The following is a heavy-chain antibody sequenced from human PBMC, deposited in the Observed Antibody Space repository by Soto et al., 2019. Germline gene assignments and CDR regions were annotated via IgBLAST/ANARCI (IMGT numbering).Heavy chain of an antibody. D-gene: IGHD5-18*01. V-gene: IGHV4-31*03. J-gene: IGHJ4*02. CDR3: AGTEWIQLWFDY. Sequence: QVQLLESGPGLVKPSQTLSLICNVSGASISSGGYYWNWIRQRPGGGLEWLGFIYYRGISHYNPSLKSRATISVDTSKNQFSLKLISVTAADTAVYYCAGTEWIQLWFDYWGQGALVTVS. CDR2: IYYRGIS. CDR1: GASISSGGYY.